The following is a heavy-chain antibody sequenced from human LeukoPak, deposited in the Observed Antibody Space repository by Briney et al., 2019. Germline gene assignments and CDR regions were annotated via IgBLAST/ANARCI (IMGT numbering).Heavy chain of an antibody. CDR3: AKAAAAPGFDF. V-gene: IGHV3-23*01. CDR2: VNGSGDRM. J-gene: IGHJ4*02. Sequence: LPGGSLRLSCAASGFTSSSYALNWVRQAPGKGLEWVATVNGSGDRMYHADSVKGRFTISRDNSKNTIYLQMNSLKAEDTALYYCAKAAAAPGFDFWGQGTLVTVSS. CDR1: GFTSSSYA. D-gene: IGHD6-13*01.